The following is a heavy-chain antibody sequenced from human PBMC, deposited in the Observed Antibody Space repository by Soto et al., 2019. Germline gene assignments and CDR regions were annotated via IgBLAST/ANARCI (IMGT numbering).Heavy chain of an antibody. J-gene: IGHJ4*02. CDR3: ARPTGGYYDSSGYYSFDY. V-gene: IGHV1-69*13. CDR1: GGTFSSYA. D-gene: IGHD3-22*01. Sequence: SVKVSCKASGGTFSSYAISWVRQAPGQGLEWMGGIIPIFGTANYAQKFQGRVTITADESTSTAYMELSSLRSEDTAVYYCARPTGGYYDSSGYYSFDYWRQGTLVTVSS. CDR2: IIPIFGTA.